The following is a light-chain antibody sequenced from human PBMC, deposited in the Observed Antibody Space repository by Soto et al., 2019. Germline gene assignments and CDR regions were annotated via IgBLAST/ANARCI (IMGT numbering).Light chain of an antibody. CDR2: DTS. Sequence: MTESPGTVSVAPGETATLSCRASQSVSIHLAWYQQKPGQAPRLLIYDTSTRAAGVPARFSGSGSGTDLKLGIRRREHEDFAVYYCHHYRTTPVTFGRGTKVEIK. J-gene: IGKJ4*01. V-gene: IGKV3-15*01. CDR1: QSVSIH. CDR3: HHYRTTPVT.